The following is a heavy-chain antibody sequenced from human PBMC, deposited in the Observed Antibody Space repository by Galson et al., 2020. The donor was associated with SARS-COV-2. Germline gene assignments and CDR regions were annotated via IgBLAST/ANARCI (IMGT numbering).Heavy chain of an antibody. CDR3: ARDTVGDLDFDY. J-gene: IGHJ4*02. CDR1: GFTFDSYA. CDR2: ITTSGDIV. V-gene: IGHV3-48*03. D-gene: IGHD1-26*01. Sequence: GESLKISCVTSGFTFDSYAMNWVRQAPGKGLEWVSFITTSGDIVHYSDSVRGRFTVSRDNAKSTLYLQMSSLSAEDTAIYYCARDTVGDLDFDYWGQGTLVTVSS.